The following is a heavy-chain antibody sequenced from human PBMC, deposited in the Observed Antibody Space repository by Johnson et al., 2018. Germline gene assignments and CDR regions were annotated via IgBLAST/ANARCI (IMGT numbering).Heavy chain of an antibody. V-gene: IGHV3-33*01. D-gene: IGHD2-21*01. CDR1: GFTFSSDG. J-gene: IGHJ6*02. CDR2: IWYDGSNK. CDR3: ARDGPHSGGYGMDV. Sequence: QVQLQESGVGVVQPGRSLRLSCAASGFTFSSDGMPWVRQAPGKGLEGVAVIWYDGSNKYYAHSVKGRFTISRDNSKNTLYLQMNSRIAEDTAVYYCARDGPHSGGYGMDVWGQGTTVTVSS.